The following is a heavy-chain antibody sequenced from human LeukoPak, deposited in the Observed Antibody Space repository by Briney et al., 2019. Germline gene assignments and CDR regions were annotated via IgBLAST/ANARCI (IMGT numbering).Heavy chain of an antibody. D-gene: IGHD4-23*01. V-gene: IGHV3-74*01. Sequence: PGGSLRLSCAASGFMFSSNWMSWVRQAPGKGLVWVSRVSSDGKNTIYADSLKGRFTISRDNAKNTLYLQMNSLRAEDTAVYYCARDLGGSGPTPVDYWGQGTLVTVSS. CDR2: VSSDGKNT. CDR3: ARDLGGSGPTPVDY. J-gene: IGHJ4*02. CDR1: GFMFSSNW.